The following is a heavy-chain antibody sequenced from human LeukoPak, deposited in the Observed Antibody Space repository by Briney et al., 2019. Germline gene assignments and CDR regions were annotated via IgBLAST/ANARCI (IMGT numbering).Heavy chain of an antibody. CDR1: GGTFSSYA. J-gene: IGHJ6*04. V-gene: IGHV1-69*13. D-gene: IGHD3-9*01. CDR2: IIPIFGTA. Sequence: SVKVSCKASGGTFSSYAISWVRLAPGQGLEWMGGIIPIFGTANYAQKFQGRVTITADESTSTAYMELSSLRSEDTAVYYCARGMAYDIPLGTDVWGKGTTVTVSS. CDR3: ARGMAYDIPLGTDV.